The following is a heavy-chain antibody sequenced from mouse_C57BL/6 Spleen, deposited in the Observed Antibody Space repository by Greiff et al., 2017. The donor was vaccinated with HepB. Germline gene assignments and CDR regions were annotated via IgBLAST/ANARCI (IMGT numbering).Heavy chain of an antibody. CDR3: ARWGYDDGYAMDY. D-gene: IGHD2-2*01. J-gene: IGHJ4*01. CDR2: IDPSDSYT. CDR1: GYTFTSYW. V-gene: IGHV1-59*01. Sequence: VQLQQPGAELVRPGTSVKLSCKASGYTFTSYWMHWVRQRPGQGLEWIGVIDPSDSYTNYNQKFKGKATLTVDTSSSTAYMQLSSLTSEDSAVYYCARWGYDDGYAMDYWGQGTSVTVSS.